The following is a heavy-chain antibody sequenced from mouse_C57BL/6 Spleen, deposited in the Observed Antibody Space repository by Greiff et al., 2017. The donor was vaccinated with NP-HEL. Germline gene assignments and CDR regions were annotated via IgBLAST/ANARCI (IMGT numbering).Heavy chain of an antibody. J-gene: IGHJ4*01. V-gene: IGHV1-55*01. D-gene: IGHD1-1*01. CDR1: GYTFTSYW. CDR3: ARSGSSSLYYAMDY. CDR2: IYPGSGST. Sequence: VQLQQPGAELVKPGASVKMSCKASGYTFTSYWITWVKQRPGQGLEWIGDIYPGSGSTNHNEKFKSKATLTVDTSSSTAYMQLSSLTSEDSAVYYCARSGSSSLYYAMDYWGQGTSVTVSS.